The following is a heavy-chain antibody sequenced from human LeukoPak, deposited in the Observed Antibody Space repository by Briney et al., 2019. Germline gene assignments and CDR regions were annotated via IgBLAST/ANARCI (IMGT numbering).Heavy chain of an antibody. CDR3: AKDVRGDRDH. Sequence: GGSLRLSCAASGFTLSTYWMHWVRQAPGKGLEWVSRINRDGSRTDYADSVKGRFTISRDNAKNTLYLQMNSLRAEDTALYYCAKDVRGDRDHWGQGTLVTVSS. CDR2: INRDGSRT. J-gene: IGHJ4*02. D-gene: IGHD2-21*02. V-gene: IGHV3-74*01. CDR1: GFTLSTYW.